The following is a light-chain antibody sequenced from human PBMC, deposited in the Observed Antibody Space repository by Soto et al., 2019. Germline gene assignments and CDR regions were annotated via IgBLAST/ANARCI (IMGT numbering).Light chain of an antibody. Sequence: QSALTQPPSVSGSPGQSVTISCAGTSTDSRHYKDVSWYQQRPGKAPKLIIFEVNKRPSGVPDRFSGSKSGNMTSLSVSGLLAEDEADYFCSSYAGSDNVLFGGGTKLTVL. CDR2: EVN. V-gene: IGLV2-8*01. CDR1: STDSRHYKD. J-gene: IGLJ2*01. CDR3: SSYAGSDNVL.